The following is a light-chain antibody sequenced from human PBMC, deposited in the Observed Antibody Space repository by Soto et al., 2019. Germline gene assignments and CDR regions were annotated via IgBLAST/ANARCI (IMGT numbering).Light chain of an antibody. Sequence: IVLIQSPATLSLSPGASATLAWRATRSVSRYLAWYQQKPGKAPRLLIYGASTRATGVPARFGGSGSGTDVTLTISSLPPDDFELYYCQQSNNWPPTCGQGTKVDIK. CDR1: RSVSRY. J-gene: IGKJ1*01. V-gene: IGKV3-15*01. CDR3: QQSNNWPPT. CDR2: GAS.